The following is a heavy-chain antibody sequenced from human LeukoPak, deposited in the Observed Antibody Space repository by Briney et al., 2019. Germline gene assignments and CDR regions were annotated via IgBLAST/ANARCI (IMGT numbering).Heavy chain of an antibody. Sequence: PGGSLRLSCAASGFTFSSYWMSWVRQAPGKGLEWVSAISGSGGSTYYADSVKGRFTISRDNSKNTLYLQMDSLRAEDTAVYYCADGYRYCSSTSCDFDYWGQGTLVTVSS. CDR2: ISGSGGST. CDR1: GFTFSSYW. CDR3: ADGYRYCSSTSCDFDY. D-gene: IGHD2-2*01. J-gene: IGHJ4*02. V-gene: IGHV3-23*01.